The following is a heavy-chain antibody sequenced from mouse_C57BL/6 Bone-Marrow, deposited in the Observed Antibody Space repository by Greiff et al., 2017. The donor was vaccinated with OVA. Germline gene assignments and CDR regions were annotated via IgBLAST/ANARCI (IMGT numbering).Heavy chain of an antibody. D-gene: IGHD2-4*01. V-gene: IGHV6-3*01. CDR1: GFTFSNYW. CDR2: IRLKSDNYAT. CDR3: TPYDYDGFAY. Sequence: EVHLVESGGGLVQPGGSMKLSCVASGFTFSNYWMNWVRQSPEKGLEWVAQIRLKSDNYATHYAESVKGRFTISRDDSKSSVYLQMNNLRAEDTGTYYCTPYDYDGFAYWGQGTLVTVSA. J-gene: IGHJ3*01.